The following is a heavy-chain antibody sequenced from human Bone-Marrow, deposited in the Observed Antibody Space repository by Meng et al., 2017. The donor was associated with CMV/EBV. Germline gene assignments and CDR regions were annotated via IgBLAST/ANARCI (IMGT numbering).Heavy chain of an antibody. V-gene: IGHV4-39*07. J-gene: IGHJ6*02. CDR2: IYYSGST. CDR3: ARDPTYYDFWSGYYTNYGMDV. Sequence: SYYWGWIRQPPGKGLEWIGSIYYSGSTYYNPSLKSRVTISVDTSKNQFSLKLSSVTAADTAVYYCARDPTYYDFWSGYYTNYGMDVWGQGTTVTVSS. CDR1: SYY. D-gene: IGHD3-3*01.